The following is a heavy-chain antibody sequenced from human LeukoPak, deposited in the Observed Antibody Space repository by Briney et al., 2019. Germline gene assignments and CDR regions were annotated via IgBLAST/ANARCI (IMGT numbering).Heavy chain of an antibody. J-gene: IGHJ6*03. CDR3: ASWIQDYYYMDV. CDR1: GFIFSNYG. D-gene: IGHD5-18*01. CDR2: ISGSGGST. V-gene: IGHV3-23*01. Sequence: GGSLRLSCAASGFIFSNYGMSWVRQAPGKGLEWVSAISGSGGSTYYADSVKGRFTISRDNSKNTLYLQMNSLRAEDTAVYYCASWIQDYYYMDVWGKGTTVTVSS.